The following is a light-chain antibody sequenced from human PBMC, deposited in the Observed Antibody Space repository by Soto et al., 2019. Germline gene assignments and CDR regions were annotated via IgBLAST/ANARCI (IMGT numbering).Light chain of an antibody. CDR2: DIS. CDR1: QTVSRN. CDR3: QQYNNFPS. V-gene: IGKV3-15*01. J-gene: IGKJ5*01. Sequence: EIVTTQLPPALHVSPGERATLSCRASQTVSRNLAWYQQRPGQAPRLLIYDISNRAAGVPARFSGSGSETEFTLTSRSLQSADCALYLCQQYNNFPSFGPGTR.